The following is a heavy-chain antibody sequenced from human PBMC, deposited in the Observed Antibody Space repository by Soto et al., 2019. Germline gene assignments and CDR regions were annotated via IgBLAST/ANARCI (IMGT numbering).Heavy chain of an antibody. V-gene: IGHV4-34*01. CDR2: INHSGST. CDR1: GGSFSGYY. Sequence: PSETLSLTCAVYGGSFSGYYWSWIRQPPGKGLEWIGEINHSGSTNYNPSLKSRVTISVDTSKNQFSLKLSSVTAADTAVYYCARGQGYYDFWSGYYGPGDGRDYFDYWGQGTLVTVSS. J-gene: IGHJ4*02. D-gene: IGHD3-3*01. CDR3: ARGQGYYDFWSGYYGPGDGRDYFDY.